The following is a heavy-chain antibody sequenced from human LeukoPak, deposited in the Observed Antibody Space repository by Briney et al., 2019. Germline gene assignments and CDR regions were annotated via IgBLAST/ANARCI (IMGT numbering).Heavy chain of an antibody. Sequence: ASVKVSCKASGYTFTGYYVHWVRQAPGQGLEWMGRINPNSGDTNYAQKFQGRVSMTRDTSISTAYMELSRLRSDDTAVYYCARDYCGGDCFPDYWGQGTLVTVSS. CDR1: GYTFTGYY. V-gene: IGHV1-2*06. D-gene: IGHD2-21*02. CDR2: INPNSGDT. J-gene: IGHJ4*02. CDR3: ARDYCGGDCFPDY.